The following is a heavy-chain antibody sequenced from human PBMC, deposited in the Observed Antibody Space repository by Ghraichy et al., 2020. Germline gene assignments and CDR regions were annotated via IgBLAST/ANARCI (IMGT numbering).Heavy chain of an antibody. J-gene: IGHJ4*02. D-gene: IGHD3-10*01. Sequence: GGSLRLSCAASGFTFSIYGMHWVRQAPGKGLEWVALISYDGNNKNYADSVKGRFTISRDNSKNTLYLQMNSLSAEDTAVYYCAKDNIITSRLVRCYLDYWGQGALGTGSS. CDR2: ISYDGNNK. V-gene: IGHV3-30*18. CDR1: GFTFSIYG. CDR3: AKDNIITSRLVRCYLDY.